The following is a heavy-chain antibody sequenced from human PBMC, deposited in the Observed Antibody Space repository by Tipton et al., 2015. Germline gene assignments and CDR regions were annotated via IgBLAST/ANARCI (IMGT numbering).Heavy chain of an antibody. V-gene: IGHV4-39*01. D-gene: IGHD6-19*01. CDR2: FYYTGST. Sequence: LRLSCNVSGGSIKSSISYWAWIRQSPGKGLEWIGSFYYTGSTYYNPSLKSRGTISVDKPKNQFSLRLTSVTAADTAVYYCARLRGIAVADTRFDYWGQGTLVTVSS. J-gene: IGHJ4*02. CDR3: ARLRGIAVADTRFDY. CDR1: GGSIKSSISY.